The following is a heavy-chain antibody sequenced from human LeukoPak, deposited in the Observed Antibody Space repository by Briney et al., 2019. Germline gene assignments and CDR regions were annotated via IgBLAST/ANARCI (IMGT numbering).Heavy chain of an antibody. CDR1: GFTSCNYD. CDR2: ISATTIYT. D-gene: IGHD5-24*01. J-gene: IGHJ4*02. V-gene: IGHV3-21*01. Sequence: PGGSLRLSCTSSGFTSCNYDMSCVRQAPGKGLEWVSSISATTIYTFSADSVRGRFTISRDNVENSLYLQMNNLRGEDTGVYFCARIGLGRDAYNSSDFWGQGTLVTVSS. CDR3: ARIGLGRDAYNSSDF.